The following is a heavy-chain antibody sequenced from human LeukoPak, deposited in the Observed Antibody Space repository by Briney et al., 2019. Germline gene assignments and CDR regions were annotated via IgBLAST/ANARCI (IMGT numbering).Heavy chain of an antibody. V-gene: IGHV3-48*03. CDR3: ATLWDPVAGTTQPLL. D-gene: IGHD6-19*01. Sequence: PGGSLRLSCAASGLTFSSYEMNWVRQAPGKGLEWVSYISGSGSTIYYGDSLKGRFTISRDNANNSLYLQMNSLRVEDTAVYYCATLWDPVAGTTQPLLWGQGTLVTVSS. J-gene: IGHJ4*02. CDR1: GLTFSSYE. CDR2: ISGSGSTI.